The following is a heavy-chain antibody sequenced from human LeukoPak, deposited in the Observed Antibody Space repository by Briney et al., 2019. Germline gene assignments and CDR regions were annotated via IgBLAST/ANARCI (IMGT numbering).Heavy chain of an antibody. J-gene: IGHJ2*01. V-gene: IGHV4-59*01. CDR3: AGEISSGWHGTRWYFDL. D-gene: IGHD6-19*01. CDR1: GGSISSYY. Sequence: SETLSLTCTVSGGSISSYYWSWIRQPPGKGLEWIGYIYYSGSTNYNPSLKSRVTISVDTSKNQFSLKLSSVTAADTAVYYCAGEISSGWHGTRWYFDLWGRGTLVTVSS. CDR2: IYYSGST.